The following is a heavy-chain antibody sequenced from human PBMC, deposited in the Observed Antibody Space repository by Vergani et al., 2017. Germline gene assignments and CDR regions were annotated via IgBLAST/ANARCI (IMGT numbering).Heavy chain of an antibody. J-gene: IGHJ4*02. D-gene: IGHD3-22*01. CDR3: ARVYPNYYDSSGHVLGY. CDR1: GYTFTSYA. CDR2: INAGNGNT. V-gene: IGHV1-3*01. Sequence: QVQLVQSGAEVKKPGASVKVSCKASGYTFTSYAMHWVRQAPGQRLEWMGWINAGNGNTKYSQKFQGRVTITRDTSASTAYMELSSLRSEDTAVYYCARVYPNYYDSSGHVLGYWGQGTLVTVSS.